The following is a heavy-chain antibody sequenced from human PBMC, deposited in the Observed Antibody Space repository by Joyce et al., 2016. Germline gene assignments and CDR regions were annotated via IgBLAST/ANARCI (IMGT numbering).Heavy chain of an antibody. Sequence: EAQVVESGGGLVQPGGSLRLSCATSGFIFSTVSMNWVRQAPGKGLEWVSYISGSSDTTYYADSVKGRFTISRDNAKNSLYLQMNSLRAEDTAVYYCARDALRKVQGLPYFMDVWGKGTTVSVSS. CDR2: ISGSSDTT. J-gene: IGHJ6*03. V-gene: IGHV3-48*01. CDR1: GFIFSTVS. D-gene: IGHD3-10*01. CDR3: ARDALRKVQGLPYFMDV.